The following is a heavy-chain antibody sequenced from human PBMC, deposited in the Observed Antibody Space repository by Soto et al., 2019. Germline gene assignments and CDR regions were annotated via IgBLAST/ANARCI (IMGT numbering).Heavy chain of an antibody. CDR3: VKASTYSSSQGWFDP. Sequence: GGSLRLSCAASGFSFDGYAMNCVRQPPGKGLEWVSGISWNSGNIDYADSVKGRFTISRDNAKNSLYLQMNSLRAEDTALYYCVKASTYSSSQGWFDPWGQGTMVTVSS. CDR1: GFSFDGYA. D-gene: IGHD6-6*01. CDR2: ISWNSGNI. V-gene: IGHV3-9*01. J-gene: IGHJ5*02.